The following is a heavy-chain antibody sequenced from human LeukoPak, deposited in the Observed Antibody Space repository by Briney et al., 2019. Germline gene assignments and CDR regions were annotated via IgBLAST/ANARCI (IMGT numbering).Heavy chain of an antibody. D-gene: IGHD6-19*01. CDR1: GFTFSSYA. J-gene: IGHJ6*02. CDR2: ISGSGGST. CDR3: AKAWGPAYSSGWYVLIRTDYYYGMDV. V-gene: IGHV3-23*01. Sequence: PGGSLRLSCAASGFTFSSYAMSWVRQAPGKGLEWVSAISGSGGSTYYADSVKGRFTISRDNSKNTLYLQMNSLRAEDTAVYYCAKAWGPAYSSGWYVLIRTDYYYGMDVWGQGTTVTVSS.